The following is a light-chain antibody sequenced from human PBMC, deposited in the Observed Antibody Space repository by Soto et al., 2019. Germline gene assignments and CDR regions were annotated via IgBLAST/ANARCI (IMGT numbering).Light chain of an antibody. V-gene: IGKV1-39*01. CDR2: AKS. CDR1: QNLASY. J-gene: IGKJ2*01. CDR3: QPSFLTPYT. Sequence: DIQMTQSPSSLSASVGDRVSITCRASQNLASYLNWYQQKPGRAPQLLIYAKSTLQTGVPSRFSGGGAGTDFTLAINSLQPEDSATYFCQPSFLTPYTFGQGTMVEIK.